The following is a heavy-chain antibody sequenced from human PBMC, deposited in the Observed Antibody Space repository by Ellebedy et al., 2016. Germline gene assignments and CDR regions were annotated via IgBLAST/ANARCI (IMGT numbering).Heavy chain of an antibody. V-gene: IGHV3-7*01. J-gene: IGHJ4*02. CDR2: IKEDGGEE. Sequence: GGSLRLXCADSGFTFSRYWMSWVRQSPGKGLEWVANIKEDGGEEYYVDSVKGRFTISRDNAKRSLYLQMNSLRVEDTAVYYCARDFAYYHDSSGYYGTFDYWGQGSLVTVSS. CDR3: ARDFAYYHDSSGYYGTFDY. D-gene: IGHD3-22*01. CDR1: GFTFSRYW.